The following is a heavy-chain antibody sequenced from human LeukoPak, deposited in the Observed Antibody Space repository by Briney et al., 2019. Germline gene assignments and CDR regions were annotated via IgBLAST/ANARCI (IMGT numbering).Heavy chain of an antibody. Sequence: GRSLRLSCAASGFTFSSYAMHWVRQAPGKGLEWVAVISYDGSNKYYADSVKGRFTISRDSSKNTLYLQMNSLRAEDTAMYYCARRYCGGGTCYSFRGDWFDPWGQGTLVTVSS. V-gene: IGHV3-30-3*01. J-gene: IGHJ5*02. D-gene: IGHD2-15*01. CDR1: GFTFSSYA. CDR2: ISYDGSNK. CDR3: ARRYCGGGTCYSFRGDWFDP.